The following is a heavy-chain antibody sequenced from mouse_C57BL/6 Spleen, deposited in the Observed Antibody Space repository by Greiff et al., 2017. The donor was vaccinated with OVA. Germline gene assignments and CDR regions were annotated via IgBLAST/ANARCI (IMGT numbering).Heavy chain of an antibody. CDR3: ARSGLGRRDYYAMDY. CDR2: FTMYSDAT. D-gene: IGHD4-1*01. J-gene: IGHJ4*01. Sequence: LQQSGAELVRPGSSVKLSCKDSSFAFMASAMHWVKQRPGHGLEWIGSFTMYSDATEYSENFKGKATLTANTSSSTAYMELSSLTSEDSAVYYCARSGLGRRDYYAMDYWGQGTSVTVSS. V-gene: IGHV1-49*01. CDR1: SFAFMASA.